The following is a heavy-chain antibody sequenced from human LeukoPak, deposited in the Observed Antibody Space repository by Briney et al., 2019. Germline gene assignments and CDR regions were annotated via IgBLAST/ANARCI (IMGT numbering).Heavy chain of an antibody. CDR3: ARWGLGPSFDY. V-gene: IGHV3-9*01. J-gene: IGHJ4*02. Sequence: GGSLRLSCAASGFTFDDYAMHWVRQAPGKGLEWVSGISWNSGSIGYADSVKGRFTISRDNAKNSLYLQMNSLRVEDTAVYYCARWGLGPSFDYWGRGTLVTVSS. CDR2: ISWNSGSI. CDR1: GFTFDDYA. D-gene: IGHD1-26*01.